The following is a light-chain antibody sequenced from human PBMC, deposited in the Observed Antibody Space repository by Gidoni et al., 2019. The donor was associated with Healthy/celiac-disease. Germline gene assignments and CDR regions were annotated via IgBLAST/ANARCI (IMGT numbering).Light chain of an antibody. V-gene: IGKV1-9*01. J-gene: IGKJ1*01. CDR3: QQLNSYPRT. CDR1: QGISSY. Sequence: DIQLTQSPSFLSASVGDRVPITCRASQGISSYLAWYQQKPGKAPKLLIYAASTLQSGVPSRFSGSGSGTEFTLKISSLQPEDFATYYCQQLNSYPRTFGQGTKVEIK. CDR2: AAS.